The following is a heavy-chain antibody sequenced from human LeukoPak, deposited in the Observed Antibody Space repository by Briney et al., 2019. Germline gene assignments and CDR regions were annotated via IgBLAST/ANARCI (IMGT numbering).Heavy chain of an antibody. V-gene: IGHV3-30-3*01. D-gene: IGHD3-3*01. J-gene: IGHJ6*02. CDR1: GFTFSSYA. Sequence: GRSLRLSCAASGFTFSSYAMHWVRQAPGKGLEWVAVISYDGSNKYYADSVKGRFTISRDNSNNTLYLQMNSLRAEDTAVYYCARSGTYYDFWSGYPSDYFYGMDVWGQGTTVTVSS. CDR3: ARSGTYYDFWSGYPSDYFYGMDV. CDR2: ISYDGSNK.